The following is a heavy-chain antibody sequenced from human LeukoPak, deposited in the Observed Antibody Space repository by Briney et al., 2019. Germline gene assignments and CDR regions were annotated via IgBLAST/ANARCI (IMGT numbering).Heavy chain of an antibody. Sequence: GGSLRLSCAASGSTVSSNYMSWVRQAPGKGLEWVSVIYSGGSTYYADSVKGRFTISRDNSKNTLYLQMNSLRAEDTAVYYCARDFYGDYPPFGAFDIWGQGTMVTVSS. CDR2: IYSGGST. CDR1: GSTVSSNY. CDR3: ARDFYGDYPPFGAFDI. V-gene: IGHV3-66*01. J-gene: IGHJ3*02. D-gene: IGHD4-17*01.